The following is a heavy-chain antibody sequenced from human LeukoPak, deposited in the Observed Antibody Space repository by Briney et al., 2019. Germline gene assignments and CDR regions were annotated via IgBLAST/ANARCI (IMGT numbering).Heavy chain of an antibody. J-gene: IGHJ6*02. V-gene: IGHV1-69*01. CDR3: ASVYKNGMDV. D-gene: IGHD5-24*01. CDR1: GGTFSSYA. Sequence: ASVKVSCKASGGTFSSYAISWVRQAPGQGLEWMGGIIPIFGTANYAQKFQGRVTITADESTSTAYMELSSLRSEDTAVYYCASVYKNGMDVWGQGTTVTVSS. CDR2: IIPIFGTA.